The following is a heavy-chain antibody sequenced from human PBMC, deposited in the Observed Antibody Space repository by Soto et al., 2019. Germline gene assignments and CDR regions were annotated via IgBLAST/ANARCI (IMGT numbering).Heavy chain of an antibody. CDR1: HYTFTSYG. D-gene: IGHD3-10*01. Sequence: QPQLVQSGPEVKKPGASVKVSFKASHYTFTSYGVSWVRQAPGQGLEWMGWISSQNGNTVYAQNFEGRVTLTTDTLGSIVFMELRYMQYDDPALYSCARVRHYYTLDSVDYWGQGTLVTVSS. CDR2: ISSQNGNT. V-gene: IGHV1-18*01. J-gene: IGHJ4*02. CDR3: ARVRHYYTLDSVDY.